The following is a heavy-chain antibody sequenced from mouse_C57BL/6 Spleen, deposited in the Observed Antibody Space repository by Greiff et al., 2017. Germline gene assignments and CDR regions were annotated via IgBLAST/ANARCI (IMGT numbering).Heavy chain of an antibody. V-gene: IGHV1-50*01. CDR1: GYTFTSYW. Sequence: QVHVKQPGAELVKPGASVKLSCKASGYTFTSYWMQWVKQRPGQGLEWIGEIDPSDSYTNYNQKFKVKATVTVDTSSSTAYMQLSSLTSEDSAVYYCARRQALGAMDYWGQGTSVTVSS. CDR3: ARRQALGAMDY. CDR2: IDPSDSYT. J-gene: IGHJ4*01.